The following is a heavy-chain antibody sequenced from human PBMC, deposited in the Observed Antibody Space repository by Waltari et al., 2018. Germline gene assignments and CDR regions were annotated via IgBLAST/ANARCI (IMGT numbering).Heavy chain of an antibody. D-gene: IGHD2-8*02. J-gene: IGHJ4*02. CDR1: GFPLSNYW. CDR3: ARSGSEHDY. CDR2: IKQDGSEK. V-gene: IGHV3-7*01. Sequence: EVQLVESGGGLVQPGGSLRLPCAASGFPLSNYWMSWVRQAPGKGLEWVANIKQDGSEKNYVDSVKGRFTISRDNAKNSLYLQMNSLRAEDTAVYYCARSGSEHDYWGQGTLVTVSS.